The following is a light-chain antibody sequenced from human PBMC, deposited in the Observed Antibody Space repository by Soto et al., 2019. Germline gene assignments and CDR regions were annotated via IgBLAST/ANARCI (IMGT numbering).Light chain of an antibody. Sequence: DFQMTQSPSTLSASVGDRVTITCRASPNINNWVAWYQQKPGKAPKFLIYDASTLQRGVPSRFSGSGFGTEFSLTISSLQPDDFGSYYCQHTRTFGQGTNVEIK. J-gene: IGKJ1*01. CDR3: QHTRT. V-gene: IGKV1-5*01. CDR2: DAS. CDR1: PNINNW.